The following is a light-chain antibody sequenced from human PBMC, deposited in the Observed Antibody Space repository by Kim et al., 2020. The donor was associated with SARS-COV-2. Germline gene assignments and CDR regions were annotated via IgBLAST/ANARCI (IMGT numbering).Light chain of an antibody. CDR2: QDT. CDR1: KLGDKY. V-gene: IGLV3-1*01. Sequence: SYELTQPPSVSVSPGQTASITCSGDKLGDKYACWYQQKPGQSPVLVIYQDTRRPSGIPERFSASNSGNTATLTLSGTQAMDEADYYCQAWDSGVVFGGGT. CDR3: QAWDSGVV. J-gene: IGLJ3*02.